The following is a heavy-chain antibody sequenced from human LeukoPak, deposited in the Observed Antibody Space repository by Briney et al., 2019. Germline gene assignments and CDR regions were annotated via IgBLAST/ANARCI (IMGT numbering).Heavy chain of an antibody. CDR1: GFTFSNYA. Sequence: GGSLRLSCAASGFTFSNYAMSWVRQAPGKGLEWVSGINPAGTYTHYADSVKGRFTISRDDAKNTLYLQMNSLRVDDTAVYYCANYWFPWGQGTLVTVSS. J-gene: IGHJ5*02. CDR3: ANYWFP. V-gene: IGHV3-74*01. D-gene: IGHD2-8*02. CDR2: INPAGTYT.